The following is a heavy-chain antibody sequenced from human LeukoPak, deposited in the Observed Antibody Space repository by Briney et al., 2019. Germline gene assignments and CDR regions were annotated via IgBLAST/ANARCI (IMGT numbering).Heavy chain of an antibody. J-gene: IGHJ6*02. CDR1: GYSFTNYW. V-gene: IGHV5-51*01. Sequence: GESLRISCKDCGYSFTNYWIGWVRQMPGKGLEWMGIIYPGDSHTRYSPSFQGQVTISADKSIGTAYLQWSSLKASDTAIYYCAGGPTVYGMDVWGQGTTVTVSS. D-gene: IGHD2-15*01. CDR2: IYPGDSHT. CDR3: AGGPTVYGMDV.